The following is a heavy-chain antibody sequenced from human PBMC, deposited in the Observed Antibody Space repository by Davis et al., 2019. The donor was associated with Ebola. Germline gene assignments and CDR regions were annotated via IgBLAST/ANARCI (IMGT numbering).Heavy chain of an antibody. V-gene: IGHV1-69*05. CDR2: IIPIFGTA. D-gene: IGHD3-16*01. J-gene: IGHJ6*02. CDR3: ARFEGRSYYYGMDV. Sequence: SVTVSCKASGGTFSSYAISWVRQAPGQGLEWMGGIIPIFGTANYAQKFQGRVTMTRNTSISTAYMELSSLRSEDTAVYYCARFEGRSYYYGMDVWGQGTTVTVSS. CDR1: GGTFSSYA.